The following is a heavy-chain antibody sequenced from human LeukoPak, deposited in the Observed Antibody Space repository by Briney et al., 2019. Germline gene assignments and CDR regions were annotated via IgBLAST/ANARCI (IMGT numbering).Heavy chain of an antibody. CDR3: ASRYYDSSGYDAFDI. V-gene: IGHV3-7*01. CDR1: GFTFSSYA. J-gene: IGHJ3*02. D-gene: IGHD3-22*01. CDR2: IKQDGSEK. Sequence: GGSLRLSCAASGFTFSSYAMSWVRQAPGKGLEWVANIKQDGSEKYYVDSVKGRFTISRDNAKNSLYLQMNSLRAEDTAVYYCASRYYDSSGYDAFDIWGQGTMVTVSS.